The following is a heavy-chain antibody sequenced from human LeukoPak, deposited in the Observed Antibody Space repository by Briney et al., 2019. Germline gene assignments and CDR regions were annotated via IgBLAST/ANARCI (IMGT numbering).Heavy chain of an antibody. CDR1: GGSFSGYY. CDR2: INHSGST. Sequence: PSETLSLTCAVYGGSFSGYYWSWIRQPPGKGLEWIGEINHSGSTNYNPSLKSRVTISVDTSKNQFSLKLSSVTAADTAVYYCARGPRESGGRRANYYGMDVWGQGTTVTVSS. D-gene: IGHD2-15*01. J-gene: IGHJ6*02. V-gene: IGHV4-34*01. CDR3: ARGPRESGGRRANYYGMDV.